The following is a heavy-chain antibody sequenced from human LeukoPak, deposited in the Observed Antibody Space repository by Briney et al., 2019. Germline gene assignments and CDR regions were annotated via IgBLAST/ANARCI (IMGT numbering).Heavy chain of an antibody. J-gene: IGHJ5*02. D-gene: IGHD6-13*01. V-gene: IGHV4-39*02. Sequence: PSETLSLTCSLPGDSISNTNYYCRWIRQAPGKGLEWIGTTHYSGSTYYNPSLKSRATIFVDTANNHISLKLRSVTVADPAVYYCASHVRTWYAEGSWGQGTLVTVSS. CDR3: ASHVRTWYAEGS. CDR2: THYSGST. CDR1: GDSISNTNYY.